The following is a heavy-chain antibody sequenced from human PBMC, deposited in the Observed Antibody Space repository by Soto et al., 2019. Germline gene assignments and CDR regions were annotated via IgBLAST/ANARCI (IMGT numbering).Heavy chain of an antibody. V-gene: IGHV1-69*13. J-gene: IGHJ4*02. CDR2: IIPIFGTA. D-gene: IGHD4-17*01. Sequence: ASVKVSCKASGGTFSSYSISWVRQAPGQGLEWMGGIIPIFGTANYAQKFQGRVTITADESTSTAYMELSSLRSEDTAVYYCARDSNDYGDYGYFDYWGQGTLVTVSS. CDR3: ARDSNDYGDYGYFDY. CDR1: GGTFSSYS.